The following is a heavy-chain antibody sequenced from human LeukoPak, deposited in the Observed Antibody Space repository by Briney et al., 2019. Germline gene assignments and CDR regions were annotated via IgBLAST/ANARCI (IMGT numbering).Heavy chain of an antibody. CDR3: ARDRDSSSWSSRRAGDYFDY. CDR1: GFTFNSYS. CDR2: ISSSSLSYI. J-gene: IGHJ4*02. D-gene: IGHD6-13*01. V-gene: IGHV3-21*01. Sequence: GGSLRLSCAASGFTFNSYSMNWVRQAPGKGLEWVSSISSSSLSYIYYADSVKGRFTIFRDNAKNSLYLQMNSLRAEDTAVYYCARDRDSSSWSSRRAGDYFDYWGQGTLVTVSS.